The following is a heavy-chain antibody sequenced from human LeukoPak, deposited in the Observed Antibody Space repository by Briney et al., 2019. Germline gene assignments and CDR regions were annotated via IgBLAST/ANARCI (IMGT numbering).Heavy chain of an antibody. CDR3: ARDRGYYYDSSGYDY. J-gene: IGHJ4*02. Sequence: SETLSLTCSVSGGSISNYYWSWIRQPAGKGLEWIGRIYTSGSTNYNPSLKSRVTMSVDTSKNQFSLKLSSVTAADTAVYYCARDRGYYYDSSGYDYWGQGTLVTVSS. CDR1: GGSISNYY. D-gene: IGHD3-22*01. CDR2: IYTSGST. V-gene: IGHV4-4*07.